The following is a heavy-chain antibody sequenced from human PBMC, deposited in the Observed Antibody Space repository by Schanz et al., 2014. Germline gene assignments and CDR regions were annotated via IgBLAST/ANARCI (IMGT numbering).Heavy chain of an antibody. Sequence: QVQLVQSGAEVKKPGSSVKVSCKASGGTFSSYTISWVRQAPGQGLEWMGRIISILGLAKYEQKFQDKVTITADTSTTTAYMELSGLRSEDTAVYYCARDRLECGAECYSVEVFEIWGQGTLVTVSS. CDR3: ARDRLECGAECYSVEVFEI. D-gene: IGHD2-21*01. J-gene: IGHJ4*02. CDR1: GGTFSSYT. V-gene: IGHV1-69*08. CDR2: IISILGLA.